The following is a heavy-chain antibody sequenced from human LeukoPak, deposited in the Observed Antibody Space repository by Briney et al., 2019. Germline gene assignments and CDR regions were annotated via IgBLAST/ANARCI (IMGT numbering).Heavy chain of an antibody. Sequence: GGSLRLPCAASGFTFSSYAMHWVRQAPGKGLEWVAVISHDGSNKYYADSVKGRFTISRDNSKNTLYLQMNSLRVEDTAVYYCASQSYARFDPWGQGTLVTVSS. CDR2: ISHDGSNK. CDR3: ASQSYARFDP. V-gene: IGHV3-30*04. J-gene: IGHJ5*02. CDR1: GFTFSSYA. D-gene: IGHD3-16*01.